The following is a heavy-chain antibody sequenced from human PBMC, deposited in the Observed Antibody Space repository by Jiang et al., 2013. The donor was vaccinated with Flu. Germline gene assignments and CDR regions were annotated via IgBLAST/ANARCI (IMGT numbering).Heavy chain of an antibody. CDR1: GFSFSSHE. CDR3: ARDFDY. J-gene: IGHJ4*02. CDR2: ITGDGSRK. Sequence: VQLVESGGGVVQPGGSLRLSCTASGFSFSSHEMHWVRRAPGKGLEWVTLITGDGSRKYYADSLKGRFAISRDNSKDTMYLQMNSLRPEDTAVYYCARDFDYWGQGTLVTVSS. V-gene: IGHV3-30*03.